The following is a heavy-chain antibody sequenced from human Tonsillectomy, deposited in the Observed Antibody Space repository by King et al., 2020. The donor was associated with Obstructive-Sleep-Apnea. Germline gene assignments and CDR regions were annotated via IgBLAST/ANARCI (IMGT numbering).Heavy chain of an antibody. CDR3: ARAASVASGIVWFGDYYGMDV. CDR2: IYYSGGT. D-gene: IGHD3-10*01. J-gene: IGHJ6*02. Sequence: VQLQESGPGLVKPSETLSLTCTVSGGSISTYYWSWIRQPPGKGLEWIGFIYYSGGTNYNPSLKSRVTISVDTSKNQFSLKLNSVTTADTAVYYCARAASVASGIVWFGDYYGMDVWGRGTTVTVSS. V-gene: IGHV4-59*08. CDR1: GGSISTYY.